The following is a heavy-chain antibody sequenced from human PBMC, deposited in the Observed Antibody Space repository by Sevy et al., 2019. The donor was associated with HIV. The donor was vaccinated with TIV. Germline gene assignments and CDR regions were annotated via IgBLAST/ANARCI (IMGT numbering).Heavy chain of an antibody. V-gene: IGHV3-21*01. J-gene: IGHJ3*02. CDR2: ISGLGNYI. Sequence: GGSLRLSCAASGFTFSSYSMHWVRQAPGKGLEWVSSISGLGNYIYYADSMKGRFSIPRDNAKNSLYLQMISLRAEDTAVFYCAREVPATDAFDIWGQGTLVTVSS. CDR1: GFTFSSYS. CDR3: AREVPATDAFDI.